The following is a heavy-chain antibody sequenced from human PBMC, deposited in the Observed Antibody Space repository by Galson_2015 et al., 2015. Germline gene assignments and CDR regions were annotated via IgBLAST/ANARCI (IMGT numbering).Heavy chain of an antibody. Sequence: SLRLSCAASGFTFSTNDMHWVRQATGKGLEWVSGIARTGDTFYAASVKGRFTISKENAKNYLYLQMNSLRAGDTAVYYCVRGGGIGFDYWGQGIPVTVSS. J-gene: IGHJ4*02. CDR2: IARTGDT. D-gene: IGHD3-16*01. V-gene: IGHV3-13*01. CDR1: GFTFSTND. CDR3: VRGGGIGFDY.